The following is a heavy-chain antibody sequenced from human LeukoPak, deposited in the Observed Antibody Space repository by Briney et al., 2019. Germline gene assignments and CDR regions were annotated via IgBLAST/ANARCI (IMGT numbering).Heavy chain of an antibody. Sequence: SQTLSLTCAISGDSVSSNSAAWNWLRQSPSRGLEWLGRTYYRSKWYNDYAVSVKSRITINPDTSKNQFSLQLNSVTPDDTAVYYCVRDRRSGVQEQWLVPGWFDPWGQGTLVTVSS. V-gene: IGHV6-1*01. CDR2: TYYRSKWYN. J-gene: IGHJ5*02. CDR1: GDSVSSNSAA. CDR3: VRDRRSGVQEQWLVPGWFDP. D-gene: IGHD6-19*01.